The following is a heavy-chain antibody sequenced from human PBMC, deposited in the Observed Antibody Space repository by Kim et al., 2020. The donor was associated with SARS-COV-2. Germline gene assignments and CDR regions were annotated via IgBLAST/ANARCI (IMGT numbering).Heavy chain of an antibody. V-gene: IGHV4-31*02. D-gene: IGHD2-21*01. CDR3: ARGVWWNGYYFDY. Sequence: YSPSLKSRLTILVDMSKNQFSLKLRSVTAADTAVYYWARGVWWNGYYFDYWGQGTLVTVSS. J-gene: IGHJ4*02.